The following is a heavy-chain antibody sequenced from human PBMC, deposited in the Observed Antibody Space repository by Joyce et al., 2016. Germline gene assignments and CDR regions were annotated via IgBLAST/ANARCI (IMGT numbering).Heavy chain of an antibody. D-gene: IGHD4-23*01. V-gene: IGHV3-74*03. CDR2: SNRDGSST. CDR1: GFTFSSYW. CDR3: ARLRRWSGPSDC. Sequence: EVQLVESGGGLVQPGGSLRLSCAASGFTFSSYWMYWVRKAPGKGVVWVTRSNRDGSSTTYAESVKGRFTISRDNAKNTLYLQMNSLRAEDTAVYYCARLRRWSGPSDCWGQGTLVTVSS. J-gene: IGHJ4*02.